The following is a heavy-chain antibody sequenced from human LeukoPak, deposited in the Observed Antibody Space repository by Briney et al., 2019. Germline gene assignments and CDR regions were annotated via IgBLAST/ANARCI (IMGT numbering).Heavy chain of an antibody. D-gene: IGHD2-15*01. CDR3: ARVLQTMGGGSCYSLRY. J-gene: IGHJ4*02. CDR2: INPNSGGT. Sequence: ASVKVSCKASGYTFTGYYMHWVRQAPGQGLEWMGWINPNSGGTNYAQKFQGRVTMTRDTSISTAYMELSRLRSDDTAVYYCARVLQTMGGGSCYSLRYWGQGTLVTVSS. V-gene: IGHV1-2*02. CDR1: GYTFTGYY.